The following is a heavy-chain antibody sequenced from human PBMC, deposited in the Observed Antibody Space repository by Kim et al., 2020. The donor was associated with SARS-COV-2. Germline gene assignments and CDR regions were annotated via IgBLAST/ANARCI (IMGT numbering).Heavy chain of an antibody. D-gene: IGHD6-19*01. CDR2: RGIT. J-gene: IGHJ4*02. Sequence: RGITNYDPSPKSRVTLSVDACKSQFSLKLGSVTAADTAVYYCARGAVAGTWGQGTLVTVSS. V-gene: IGHV4-61*02. CDR3: ARGAVAGT.